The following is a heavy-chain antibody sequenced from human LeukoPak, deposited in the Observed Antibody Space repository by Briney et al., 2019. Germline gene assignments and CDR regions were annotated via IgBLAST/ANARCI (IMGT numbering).Heavy chain of an antibody. CDR3: ARVEPTEFTILGVVDHGPDY. V-gene: IGHV1-18*04. J-gene: IGHJ4*02. D-gene: IGHD3-3*01. CDR1: GYTFTSYY. CDR2: ISAYNGNT. Sequence: ASVKVSCKASGYTFTSYYMHWVRQAPGQGLEWMGWISAYNGNTNYAQKLQGRVTMTTDTSTSTAYMELRSLRSDDTAVYYCARVEPTEFTILGVVDHGPDYWGQGTLVTVSS.